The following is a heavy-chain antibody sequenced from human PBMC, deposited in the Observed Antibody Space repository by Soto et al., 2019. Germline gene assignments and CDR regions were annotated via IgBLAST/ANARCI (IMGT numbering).Heavy chain of an antibody. J-gene: IGHJ5*02. Sequence: ASVKVSCKASGYTFTNNDINWVRQAPGQGLEWIGWINPNTNTTDSAEEFEGRVSLTWDTSISTAYMQLNSLKIDDTAVYYCAREIGESCSLWLVPWGQGTLVTVSS. CDR1: GYTFTNND. CDR2: INPNTNTT. V-gene: IGHV1-8*01. CDR3: AREIGESCSLWLVP. D-gene: IGHD3-10*02.